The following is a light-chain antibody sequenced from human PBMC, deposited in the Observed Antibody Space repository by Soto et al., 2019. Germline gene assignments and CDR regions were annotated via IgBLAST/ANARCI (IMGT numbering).Light chain of an antibody. J-gene: IGKJ4*01. CDR3: QHYFDVPFT. V-gene: IGKV3-20*01. CDR1: LSVSGSY. CDR2: GAS. Sequence: ILLTQSPGTLSLSPGERAALSCRASLSVSGSYLAWYQLKPGQAPRLLIFGASSRATGIPDRFSGSGSGTDFTLTISSLEAEDVAFYWCQHYFDVPFTFGGGTKVDIK.